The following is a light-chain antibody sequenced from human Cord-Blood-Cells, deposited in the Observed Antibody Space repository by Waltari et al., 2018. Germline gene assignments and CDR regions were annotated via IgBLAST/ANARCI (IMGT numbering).Light chain of an antibody. J-gene: IGKJ4*01. V-gene: IGKV3-15*01. CDR1: QSVSSN. CDR3: QQYNNWPPLT. Sequence: EIVMTQSPATLSVSPGARATLSCRASQSVSSNLAWYQQKPGQAPRLLIYGASTSATGIPARFSGSGAGTEFTLTISSLQSEDFAVYDCQQYNNWPPLTFGGGTKVEIK. CDR2: GAS.